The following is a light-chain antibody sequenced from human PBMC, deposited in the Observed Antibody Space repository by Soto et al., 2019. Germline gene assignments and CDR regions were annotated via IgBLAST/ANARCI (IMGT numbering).Light chain of an antibody. Sequence: EIVMTQSPATLSVSPGKSATLSSRASQSLRSSFACYRQKPGQAPRLLIYGASTRATGVPARFSGSGSGTEFTRTISRLQSEDFAVYYCQQYNNWPDMYTFGQGTKLEIK. V-gene: IGKV3-15*01. CDR2: GAS. J-gene: IGKJ2*01. CDR1: QSLRSS. CDR3: QQYNNWPDMYT.